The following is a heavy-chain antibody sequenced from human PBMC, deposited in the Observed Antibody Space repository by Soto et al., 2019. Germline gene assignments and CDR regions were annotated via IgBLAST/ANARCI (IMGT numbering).Heavy chain of an antibody. CDR2: VSHRGTP. CDR3: ARHVGVPGTRGFDY. D-gene: IGHD6-13*01. J-gene: IGHJ4*02. CDR1: GVSVSETYW. V-gene: IGHV4-4*02. Sequence: QVHLQESGPGLVQPSETLSLTCAVSGVSVSETYWWSWVRQPPGKGLEWIGEVSHRGTPHYNASLWSRVSMSTATSRNQISLTLMSVTAADSASYFCARHVGVPGTRGFDYWGQGTLVTVSS.